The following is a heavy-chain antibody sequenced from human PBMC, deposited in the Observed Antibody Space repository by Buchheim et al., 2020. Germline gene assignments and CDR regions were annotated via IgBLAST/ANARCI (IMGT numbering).Heavy chain of an antibody. CDR3: ATIVATIWTIWTSSSWYLDY. CDR2: IKQDGSEK. J-gene: IGHJ4*02. Sequence: EVQLVESGGGLVQPGGSLRLSCAASGFTFSSYWMSWVRQAPGKGLEWVANIKQDGSEKYYVDSVKGRFTISRDNAKNSLYLQMNSLRAEDTAVYYCATIVATIWTIWTSSSWYLDYWCQVTL. CDR1: GFTFSSYW. D-gene: IGHD5-12*01. V-gene: IGHV3-7*01.